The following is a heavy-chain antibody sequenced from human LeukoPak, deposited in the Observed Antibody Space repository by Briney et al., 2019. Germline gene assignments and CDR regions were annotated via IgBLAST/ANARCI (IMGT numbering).Heavy chain of an antibody. CDR2: ISSSSTYI. V-gene: IGHV3-21*01. Sequence: GGSLRLSCTASGFIFSDYWMNWVRQAPGKGLEWVSSISSSSTYIYYADSVKGRFTISRDNAKNSLFLQMNSLRAEDTAVYYCARVGGITLVRGVIPGDYYYYYMDVWGKGTTVTVSS. D-gene: IGHD3-10*01. CDR3: ARVGGITLVRGVIPGDYYYYYMDV. CDR1: GFIFSDYW. J-gene: IGHJ6*03.